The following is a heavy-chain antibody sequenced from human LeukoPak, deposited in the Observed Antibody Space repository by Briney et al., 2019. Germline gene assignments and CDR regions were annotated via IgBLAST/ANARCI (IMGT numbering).Heavy chain of an antibody. V-gene: IGHV1-69*05. J-gene: IGHJ6*03. Sequence: SVKVSCKASGGTFSSYAISWVRQAPGQGLEWMGRIIPIFGTANYAQKFQGRVTITTDESTSTAYMELSSLRSEDAAVYYCARESDYYYYYYMDVWGKGTTVTVSS. CDR1: GGTFSSYA. CDR2: IIPIFGTA. CDR3: ARESDYYYYYYMDV.